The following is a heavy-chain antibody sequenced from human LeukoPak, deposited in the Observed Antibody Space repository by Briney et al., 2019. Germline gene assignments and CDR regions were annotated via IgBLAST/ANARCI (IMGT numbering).Heavy chain of an antibody. D-gene: IGHD3-10*01. Sequence: SETLSLTCAVSGGSISSSNWWSWVRQPPGKGLEWIGEIYHSGSTNYNPSLKSRVTISVDKSKNQFSLKLSSVTAADTAVYYCARDVGWFGELLNWFDPWGQGTLVTVSS. V-gene: IGHV4-4*02. CDR2: IYHSGST. CDR3: ARDVGWFGELLNWFDP. CDR1: GGSISSSNW. J-gene: IGHJ5*02.